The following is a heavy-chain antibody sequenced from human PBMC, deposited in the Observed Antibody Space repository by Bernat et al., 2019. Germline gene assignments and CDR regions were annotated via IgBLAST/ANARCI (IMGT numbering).Heavy chain of an antibody. D-gene: IGHD6-19*01. CDR3: ARGFPKRSRGGVAGFSRGSWFDP. Sequence: QVQLQQWGAGLLKPSETLSLTCAVYGGSFSGYYWSWIRQPPGKGLEWIGEINHSGSTNYNPSLKSRVTISVDTSKNQFSLKLSSVTAADTAVYYCARGFPKRSRGGVAGFSRGSWFDPWGQGTLVTVSS. J-gene: IGHJ5*02. V-gene: IGHV4-34*01. CDR2: INHSGST. CDR1: GGSFSGYY.